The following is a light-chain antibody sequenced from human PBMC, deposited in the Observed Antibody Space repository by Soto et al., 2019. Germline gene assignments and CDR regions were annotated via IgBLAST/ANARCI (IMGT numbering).Light chain of an antibody. J-gene: IGKJ4*01. CDR1: QGISSA. CDR2: DVS. Sequence: AIPLTQSPSSLSASVGDRVTITCRASQGISSALAWYQQKPGKSPNLLIYDVSSLESGVPSRFSGSGSGTDVTLTIISLQPEDFATYYCQQFNTYHALTFGGGTKVEIK. V-gene: IGKV1-13*02. CDR3: QQFNTYHALT.